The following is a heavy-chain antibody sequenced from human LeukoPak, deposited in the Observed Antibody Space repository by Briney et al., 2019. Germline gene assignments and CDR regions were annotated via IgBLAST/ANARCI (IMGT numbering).Heavy chain of an antibody. V-gene: IGHV3-74*01. CDR2: INSDGSST. CDR3: ARGSTGGDY. Sequence: PGGSLRLSCAASGFSFTSYWMHWVRQAPGKGLVWVSRINSDGSSTTYADSVKGRFTISRGNAKNTLYLQMNSLRAEDTAVYYCARGSTGGDYWGQGTLVTVSS. CDR1: GFSFTSYW. D-gene: IGHD2-8*02. J-gene: IGHJ4*02.